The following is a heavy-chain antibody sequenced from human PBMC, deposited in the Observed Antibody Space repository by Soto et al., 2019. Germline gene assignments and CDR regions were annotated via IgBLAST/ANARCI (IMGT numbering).Heavy chain of an antibody. Sequence: LSLTCTVSGGSINSSTWGLLAQPQGKGLEWIGHMHYSGTTNYNPSLRSRVSILIDTSKNQFSLKLSSVTAADTAVYYCARVPPRSGYYSFFDHWGQGTLVTVSS. CDR1: GGSINSST. D-gene: IGHD3-3*01. V-gene: IGHV4-59*01. CDR2: MHYSGTT. J-gene: IGHJ4*02. CDR3: ARVPPRSGYYSFFDH.